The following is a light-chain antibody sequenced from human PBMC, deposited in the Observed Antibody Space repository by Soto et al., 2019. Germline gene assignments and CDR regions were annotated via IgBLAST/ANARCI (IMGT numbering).Light chain of an antibody. J-gene: IGKJ5*01. CDR2: DAS. CDR3: QQRSNWPPIT. Sequence: EIVLTHSPSTLSFSPLERATLSCIASQSVSSYLAWYQQKPGQAPRLLIYDASNRATGIPARFSGSGSGTDFTLTISSLEPEDFAVYYCQQRSNWPPITFGQGTRLEIK. V-gene: IGKV3-11*01. CDR1: QSVSSY.